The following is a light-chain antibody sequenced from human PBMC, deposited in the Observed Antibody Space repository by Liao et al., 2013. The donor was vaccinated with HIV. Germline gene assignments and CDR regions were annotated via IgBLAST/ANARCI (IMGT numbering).Light chain of an antibody. V-gene: IGLV3-21*04. CDR1: NTGSKT. CDR3: QVWDSSSDHRV. Sequence: SYELTQPPSVSVAPGETARITCGGNNTGSKTVHWYQQKPGQAPVLVIYYDSDRPSGIPERFSGSNSGNTATLTISRVEAGDEADYFCQVWDSSSDHRVFGGGTKLTVL. CDR2: YDS. J-gene: IGLJ2*01.